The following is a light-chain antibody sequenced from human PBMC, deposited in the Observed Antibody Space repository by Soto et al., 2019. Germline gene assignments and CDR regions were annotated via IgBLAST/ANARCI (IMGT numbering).Light chain of an antibody. CDR3: QKFRNWPWT. CDR1: QSISIN. J-gene: IGKJ1*01. Sequence: ELVLTQSPATLSLSPGESATLSCRASQSISINLAWYQHKPGQAPRLLIHGDSTRATGVPDRISGSGSGTELNLTISSLQSEDFAVYYCQKFRNWPWTCGQGTKVDIK. CDR2: GDS. V-gene: IGKV3D-15*01.